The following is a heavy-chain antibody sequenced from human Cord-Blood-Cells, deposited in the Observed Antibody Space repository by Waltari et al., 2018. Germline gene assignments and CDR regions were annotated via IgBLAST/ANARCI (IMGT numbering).Heavy chain of an antibody. D-gene: IGHD3-10*01. CDR1: GGSFSGDS. V-gene: IGHV4-34*01. CDR2: INHSGST. Sequence: QVQLQQWGAGRLKPSETLSLTCAVYGGSFSGDSWSWIRQPPGKGLEWIGEINHSGSTNYNPSLKSRVTISVDTSKNQFSLKLSSVTAADTAVYYCARGQLLRDAFDIWGQGTMVTVSS. CDR3: ARGQLLRDAFDI. J-gene: IGHJ3*02.